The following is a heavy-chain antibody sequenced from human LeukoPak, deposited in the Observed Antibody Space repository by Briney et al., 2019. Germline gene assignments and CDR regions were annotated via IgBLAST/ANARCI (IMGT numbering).Heavy chain of an antibody. D-gene: IGHD6-13*01. CDR3: ARGIAAAGISWGY. CDR2: INPNSRGT. J-gene: IGHJ4*02. Sequence: ASVKVSCKASGSTFTASYMHWVRQAPGQRLEWMGWINPNSRGTNYAQKFQGRVTMPRDTSISTAYMELSRLRSDDTAVYYCARGIAAAGISWGYWGQGTLVTVSS. CDR1: GSTFTASY. V-gene: IGHV1-2*02.